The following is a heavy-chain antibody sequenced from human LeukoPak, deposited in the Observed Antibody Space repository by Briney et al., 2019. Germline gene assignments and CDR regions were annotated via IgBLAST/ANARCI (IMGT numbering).Heavy chain of an antibody. J-gene: IGHJ3*02. D-gene: IGHD1-14*01. CDR1: GGSFSSYY. CDR2: INHGGST. CDR3: ARDHTNDVFDI. Sequence: PSETLSLTCAVSGGSFSSYYWSWIRQPPGKGLEWIGDINHGGSTNYNPPLKSRVTISVDTSKNQFSLKLSSVSAADTAVYYCARDHTNDVFDIWGQRTMVTVS. V-gene: IGHV4-34*01.